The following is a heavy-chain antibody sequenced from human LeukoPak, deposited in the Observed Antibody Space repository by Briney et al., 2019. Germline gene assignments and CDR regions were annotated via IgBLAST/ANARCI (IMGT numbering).Heavy chain of an antibody. Sequence: GGSLRLSCAASGFTFSAYNMNWVRQAPGKGLEWVSLITSSSSYIYYADSVKGRFTISRDNAKNSLYLQMNSLRAEDTAVYYCARAVEDSSSFDYWGQGTLVTVSS. V-gene: IGHV3-21*04. J-gene: IGHJ4*02. D-gene: IGHD6-13*01. CDR2: ITSSSSYI. CDR1: GFTFSAYN. CDR3: ARAVEDSSSFDY.